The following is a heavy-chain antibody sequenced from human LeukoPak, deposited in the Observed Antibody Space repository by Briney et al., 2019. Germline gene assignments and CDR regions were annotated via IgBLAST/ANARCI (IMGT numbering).Heavy chain of an antibody. CDR3: AKPSRSGWTRGAFDI. Sequence: QPGRSLRLSCAASGFTFDDYAMHWVRQAPGKGLEWVSGISWNSGSIGYADSVKGRFTISRDNAKNSLYLQMNSLRAEDTALYYCAKPSRSGWTRGAFDIWGQGTMVTVSS. D-gene: IGHD6-19*01. CDR1: GFTFDDYA. V-gene: IGHV3-9*01. J-gene: IGHJ3*02. CDR2: ISWNSGSI.